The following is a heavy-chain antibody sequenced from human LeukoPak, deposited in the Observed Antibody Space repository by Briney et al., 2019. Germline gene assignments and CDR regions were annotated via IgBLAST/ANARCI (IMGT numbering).Heavy chain of an antibody. Sequence: GGSLRLSCAASGFTFSSYAMSWVRQAPGKGLEWVSAISGSGGSTFYADSVKGRFTISRDNSKNTLYLQMNSLRAEDTAVYYCARHRGQKYYYDSSGYYFDYWGQGTLVTVSS. V-gene: IGHV3-23*01. CDR3: ARHRGQKYYYDSSGYYFDY. CDR2: ISGSGGST. D-gene: IGHD3-22*01. J-gene: IGHJ4*02. CDR1: GFTFSSYA.